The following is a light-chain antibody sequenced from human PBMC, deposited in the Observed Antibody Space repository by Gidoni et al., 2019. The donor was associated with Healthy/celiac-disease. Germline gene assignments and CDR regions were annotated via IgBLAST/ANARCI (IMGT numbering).Light chain of an antibody. V-gene: IGKV4-1*01. CDR2: WAS. J-gene: IGKJ2*01. CDR1: QRVLYSSNNKNY. Sequence: DIVMTQTPDSLAVSLGERATINCTSSQRVLYSSNNKNYLAWYQQKPGQPPKLLIYWASTRETGVPDRFSGSGSGTDFTLTISSLQAEDVAVYYCQQYYSTSMYTFGQGTKLEIK. CDR3: QQYYSTSMYT.